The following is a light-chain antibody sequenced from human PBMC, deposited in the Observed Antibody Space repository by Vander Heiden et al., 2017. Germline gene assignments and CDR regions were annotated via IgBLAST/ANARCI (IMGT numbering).Light chain of an antibody. CDR1: QRVGFW. Sequence: DIQMMQSPSTLSASVGDTVTITCRAGQRVGFWLAWYQQKPGKGPNLLVYTASSLESGVPSRFSGKGSGTEFTLTISSLQPYDFSTYYCQKYNSYPWTFGQGTKLEIK. CDR3: QKYNSYPWT. V-gene: IGKV1-5*03. J-gene: IGKJ1*01. CDR2: TAS.